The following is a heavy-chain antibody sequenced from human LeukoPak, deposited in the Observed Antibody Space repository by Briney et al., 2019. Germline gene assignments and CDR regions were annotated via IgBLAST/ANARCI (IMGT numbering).Heavy chain of an antibody. Sequence: GGSLRLSCAASGFTFSSYDMHWVRHATGKGGEGVSAIGTAGDTYYRGSVKGRFTISRENAKNSLYLQMNSLRAGDTAVYYCARSIAVASPHDYYYYYGMDVWGQGTTVTVSS. CDR1: GFTFSSYD. CDR2: IGTAGDT. J-gene: IGHJ6*02. V-gene: IGHV3-13*01. D-gene: IGHD6-19*01. CDR3: ARSIAVASPHDYYYYYGMDV.